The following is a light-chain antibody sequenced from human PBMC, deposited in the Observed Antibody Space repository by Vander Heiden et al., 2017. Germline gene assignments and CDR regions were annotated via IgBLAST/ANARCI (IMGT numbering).Light chain of an antibody. J-gene: IGKJ1*01. Sequence: DIQMTQSPSSLSASVGDRVTITCRASQSSSNWLAWYQQKPGKAPKLLIYKASSLESGVPSRFSGSGSGTEFTLSISSLQPDDFATYYCQQYSSWWTFGQGTKVEIK. V-gene: IGKV1-5*03. CDR3: QQYSSWWT. CDR2: KAS. CDR1: QSSSNW.